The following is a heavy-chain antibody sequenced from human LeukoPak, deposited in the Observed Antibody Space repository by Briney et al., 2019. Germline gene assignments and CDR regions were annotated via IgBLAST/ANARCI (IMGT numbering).Heavy chain of an antibody. CDR1: GYTFTGYY. V-gene: IGHV1-2*02. J-gene: IGHJ4*02. CDR3: ARRSNSSLPSNYFDY. Sequence: ASVKVSCKASGYTFTGYYMHWVRQAPGQGLEWMGWINPNSGGTNYAQKFQGRVTMTRDTSISTAYMELSRLRSDDTAVYYCARRSNSSLPSNYFDYWGQGTLVTVSS. CDR2: INPNSGGT. D-gene: IGHD1-26*01.